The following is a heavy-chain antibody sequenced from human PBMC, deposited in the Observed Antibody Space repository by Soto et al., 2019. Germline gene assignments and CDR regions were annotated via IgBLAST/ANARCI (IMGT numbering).Heavy chain of an antibody. D-gene: IGHD2-8*02. V-gene: IGHV4-59*08. CDR1: GGSINNYY. CDR3: ARGILTYYFDY. Sequence: SETLSLTCTVSGGSINNYYWTWIRQPPGMGLEWIGYVYYSGSTYYNPSLKSRVTISVDGSKNQISLKLSSVTAADTAVYYCARGILTYYFDYWGQGTLVTVSS. J-gene: IGHJ4*02. CDR2: VYYSGST.